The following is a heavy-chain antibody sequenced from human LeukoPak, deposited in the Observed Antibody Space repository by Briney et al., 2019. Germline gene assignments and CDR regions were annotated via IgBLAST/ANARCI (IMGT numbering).Heavy chain of an antibody. CDR3: ARGGAPAVYFDY. Sequence: GRSLRLSCAASGFSFSSYGMHWIRQAPGKGLEWVALISHAGSNEYYAASVKGRFTISRDNSNNTFYLQMNSLRPEDTAVYYCARGGAPAVYFDYWGQGALAIVSS. D-gene: IGHD1-26*01. CDR1: GFSFSSYG. J-gene: IGHJ4*02. CDR2: ISHAGSNE. V-gene: IGHV3-30*03.